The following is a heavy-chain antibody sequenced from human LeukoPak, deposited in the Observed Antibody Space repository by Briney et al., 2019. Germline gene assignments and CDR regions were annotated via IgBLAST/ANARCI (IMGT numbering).Heavy chain of an antibody. J-gene: IGHJ4*02. CDR3: ARVVTGTTVTPTYYFDY. CDR1: GYTFTGYY. D-gene: IGHD4-17*01. Sequence: GASVKVSCKASGYTFTGYYMHWVRQAPGQGLEWMGRINPNSGGTNYAQKFQGRVTMTRDTSISTAYMELSRLRSDDTAVCYCARVVTGTTVTPTYYFDYWGQGTLVTVSS. CDR2: INPNSGGT. V-gene: IGHV1-2*06.